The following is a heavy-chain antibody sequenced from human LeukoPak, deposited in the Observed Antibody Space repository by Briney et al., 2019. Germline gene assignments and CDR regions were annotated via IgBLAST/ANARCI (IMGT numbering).Heavy chain of an antibody. J-gene: IGHJ3*02. V-gene: IGHV3-53*05. Sequence: GGSLRLSCAASGFTVSSNYMSWVRQAPGKGLEWVSVIYSGGSTYYADSVKGRFAISRDNSKNTLYLQMNSLRAEDTAVYYCARDLSSSWSSGAFDIWGQGTMVTVSS. CDR2: IYSGGST. CDR1: GFTVSSNY. D-gene: IGHD6-13*01. CDR3: ARDLSSSWSSGAFDI.